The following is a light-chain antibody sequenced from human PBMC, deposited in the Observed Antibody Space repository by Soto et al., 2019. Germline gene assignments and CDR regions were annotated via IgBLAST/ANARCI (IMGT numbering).Light chain of an antibody. CDR1: QTIISY. J-gene: IGKJ4*01. CDR2: AAS. V-gene: IGKV1-39*01. CDR3: QQSHGPPRT. Sequence: DIQMTQSPSSLSASVGDRVTITCRASQTIISYLNWYQQKPGKAPKLLIFAASNLQTGVPSRFSGSGSGTDFTLTISTLQPEDFATYYCQQSHGPPRTFGGGTKVEIK.